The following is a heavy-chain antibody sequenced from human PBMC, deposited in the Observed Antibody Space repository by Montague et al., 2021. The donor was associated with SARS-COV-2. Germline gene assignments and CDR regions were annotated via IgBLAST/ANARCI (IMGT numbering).Heavy chain of an antibody. V-gene: IGHV4-61*02. CDR2: IYTSGST. CDR1: GGSISSGSSY. D-gene: IGHD3-9*01. J-gene: IGHJ3*02. CDR3: ARDPLTLDAFDI. Sequence: TLSLTCTVSGGSISSGSSYWSWIRQPAGKGLEWIGRIYTSGSTNYNPSLKSRVTISVDTSKNQLSLKLSSVTAADTAVYYCARDPLTLDAFDIWGQGTMVTVSS.